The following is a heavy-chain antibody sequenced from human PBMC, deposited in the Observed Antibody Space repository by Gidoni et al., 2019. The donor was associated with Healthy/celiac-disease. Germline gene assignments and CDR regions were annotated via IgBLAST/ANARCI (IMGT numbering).Heavy chain of an antibody. CDR1: GGSFSCYY. CDR2: INHSGST. Sequence: QVQLQQWGAGLLKPSETLSLTCAVYGGSFSCYYWSWIRQPPGKGLEWIGEINHSGSTNYNPSLKSRVTISVDTSKNQFSLKLSSVTAAYTAVYYCARGRAVAGTGAFDIWGQGTMVTVSS. V-gene: IGHV4-34*01. J-gene: IGHJ3*02. D-gene: IGHD6-19*01. CDR3: ARGRAVAGTGAFDI.